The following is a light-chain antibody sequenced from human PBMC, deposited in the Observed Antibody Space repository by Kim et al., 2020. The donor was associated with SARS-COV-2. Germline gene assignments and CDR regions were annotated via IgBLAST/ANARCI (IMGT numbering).Light chain of an antibody. Sequence: QSALTQPASVSGSPGQSITISCTGSSSDIATFKHVSWFQHHPGKAPKLIIYDFTKRPSGVSNRFSGSKSGNTASLTISGLQAEDEAAYHCSSYTSTSTHWIFGGGTQLTVL. CDR1: SSDIATFKH. J-gene: IGLJ3*02. CDR2: DFT. CDR3: SSYTSTSTHWI. V-gene: IGLV2-14*03.